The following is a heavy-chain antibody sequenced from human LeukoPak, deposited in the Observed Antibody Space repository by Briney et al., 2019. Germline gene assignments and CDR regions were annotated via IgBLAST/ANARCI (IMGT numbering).Heavy chain of an antibody. D-gene: IGHD4-17*01. J-gene: IGHJ4*02. CDR1: GFTFSSYS. Sequence: PGGSLRLSCAASGFTFSSYSMNWVRQAPGKGLEWVSYISGSSTTIKYPNSVKGRFTISRDNAKNSLYLQMNSLRDEDTAVYYCARSDGASSDYWGQGNLVTVSS. V-gene: IGHV3-48*02. CDR3: ARSDGASSDY. CDR2: ISGSSTTI.